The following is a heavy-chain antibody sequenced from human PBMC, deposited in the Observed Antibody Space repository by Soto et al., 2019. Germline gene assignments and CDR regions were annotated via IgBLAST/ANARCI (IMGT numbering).Heavy chain of an antibody. V-gene: IGHV4-59*08. CDR1: GGSLSSYY. CDR2: IYYTGST. Sequence: QVQLQESGPGLVKPSETLSLTCTVSGGSLSSYYWNWIRQPPGRELEWIAYIYYTGSTHYNPSLKSRVTISVDTSKNQFSLDLTSVTAADTAVYYCARRPASDFDAFDIWGQGTVVTVSS. D-gene: IGHD2-21*02. CDR3: ARRPASDFDAFDI. J-gene: IGHJ3*02.